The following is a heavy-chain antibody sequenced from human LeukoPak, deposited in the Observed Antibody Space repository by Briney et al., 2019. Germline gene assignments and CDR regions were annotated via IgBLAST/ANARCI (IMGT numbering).Heavy chain of an antibody. J-gene: IGHJ4*02. CDR2: IYSGGST. D-gene: IGHD6-13*01. V-gene: IGHV3-66*02. CDR3: ARDSNYDY. Sequence: GGSLRLSCTASGFTVSSTYMSWARQAPGKGLEWVSVIYSGGSTYYADSVMGRFTISRDNSKNTLYLQMNSLRAEDTAVYYCARDSNYDYWGQGTLVTVSS. CDR1: GFTVSSTY.